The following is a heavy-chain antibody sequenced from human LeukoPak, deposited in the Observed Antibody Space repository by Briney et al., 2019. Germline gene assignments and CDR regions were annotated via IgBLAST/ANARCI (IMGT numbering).Heavy chain of an antibody. CDR2: IHYSGST. V-gene: IGHV4-39*07. J-gene: IGHJ4*02. D-gene: IGHD3-22*01. Sequence: SETLSLTCTVSGDSISSSSYYWGWIRQPPGKGLEWIGSIHYSGSTYYNPSLKSRVTISVDTSKNQFSLKLSSVTAADTAVYYCARSMNYYDSSGYYSIFDYWGQGTLVTVSS. CDR3: ARSMNYYDSSGYYSIFDY. CDR1: GDSISSSSYY.